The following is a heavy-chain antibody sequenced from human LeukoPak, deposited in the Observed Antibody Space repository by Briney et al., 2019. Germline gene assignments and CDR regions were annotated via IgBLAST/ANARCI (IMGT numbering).Heavy chain of an antibody. D-gene: IGHD3-22*01. CDR2: ISDSGSNV. J-gene: IGHJ5*02. Sequence: PGRSLRLSCAASGFTFSNYNMDWVRQAPGKGLEWVSSISDSGSNVYYADSVKGRFTISRDNAKNSLYLQMNSLRDEDTAVYYCARDHYDSSDYYYRFDPWGQGTLVTVSS. V-gene: IGHV3-48*02. CDR1: GFTFSNYN. CDR3: ARDHYDSSDYYYRFDP.